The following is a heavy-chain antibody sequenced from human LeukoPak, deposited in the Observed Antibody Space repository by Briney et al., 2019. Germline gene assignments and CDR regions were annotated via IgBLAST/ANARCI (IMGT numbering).Heavy chain of an antibody. CDR1: VYTFTSYY. CDR3: ARDPLAYCAGDCYHRFFDY. CDR2: TSAYNGNT. V-gene: IGHV1-18*04. Sequence: ASVKVSCKSSVYTFTSYYMHWVRQPPGQGLEWMGWTSAYNGNTNYAPKLQGRVTMTTDTSTSTAYMELRSLRYDDTAVYYCARDPLAYCAGDCYHRFFDYWGQGTLVTVSS. D-gene: IGHD2-21*02. J-gene: IGHJ4*02.